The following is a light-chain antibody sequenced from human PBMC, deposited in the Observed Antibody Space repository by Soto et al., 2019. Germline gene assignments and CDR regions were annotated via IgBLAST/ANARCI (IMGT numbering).Light chain of an antibody. CDR1: QTISSW. Sequence: DIQMTQSPSTLSGSVGDRVTITCRASQTISSWLAWYQQKPGKAPKLLIYKASTLKSGVPSRFSGSGSGTEFTLTISILQPDDVATYYCQQYNSYSEAFGQGTKLELK. V-gene: IGKV1-5*03. CDR2: KAS. J-gene: IGKJ1*01. CDR3: QQYNSYSEA.